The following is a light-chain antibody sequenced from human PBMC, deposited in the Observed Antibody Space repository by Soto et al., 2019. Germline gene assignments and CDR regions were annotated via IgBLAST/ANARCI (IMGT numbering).Light chain of an antibody. CDR1: QSLNTS. Sequence: EIVMTHSPATLSVSPGERATLSCRASQSLNTSLAWYQHKPGQTPRLLFFLASARATGIPARFSAGGSGTEFTLTISSLQSEDFAVYYCQQDIRWPLTFGGGTKVDIK. CDR2: LAS. J-gene: IGKJ4*01. V-gene: IGKV3-15*01. CDR3: QQDIRWPLT.